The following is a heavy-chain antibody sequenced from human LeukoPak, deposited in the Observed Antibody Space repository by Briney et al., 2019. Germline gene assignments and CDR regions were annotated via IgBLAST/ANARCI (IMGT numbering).Heavy chain of an antibody. D-gene: IGHD3-16*01. CDR1: GFTVDTYW. J-gene: IGHJ4*02. Sequence: GRSLRLSCVASGFTVDTYWMSWVRPAPGKGLDWVAHIKEDGTRKYYVDSVRGRFTISRDNAKNSLFLQMNSLRVEDTAVFYCVAWGSLVGWGQGTLVTVSS. CDR3: VAWGSLVG. CDR2: IKEDGTRK. V-gene: IGHV3-7*01.